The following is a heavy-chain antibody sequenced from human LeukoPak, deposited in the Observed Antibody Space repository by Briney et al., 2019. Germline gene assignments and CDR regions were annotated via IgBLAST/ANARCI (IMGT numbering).Heavy chain of an antibody. CDR1: GFTFSSYA. V-gene: IGHV3-23*01. Sequence: PGGSLRLSCAASGFTFSSYAMSWVRQAPGKGLEWVSAISGSGGSTYYAYSVKGRFTISRDNSKNTLYLQMNSLRAEDTAVYYCAKAGVVATIRVTFDYWGQGTLVTVSS. J-gene: IGHJ4*02. CDR2: ISGSGGST. CDR3: AKAGVVATIRVTFDY. D-gene: IGHD5-12*01.